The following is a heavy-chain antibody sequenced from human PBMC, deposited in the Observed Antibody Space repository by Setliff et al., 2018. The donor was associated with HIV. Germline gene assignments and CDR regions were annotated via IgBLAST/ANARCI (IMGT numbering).Heavy chain of an antibody. Sequence: SETLSLTCTVSGGSIGSAGYSWTWIRQPPGKGLEWIGYINYSGSTYYNPSLKSRVTISKDRSKNQFSLNLSSVTAADTAVYYCARFPLLHKNAFDIWGQGTMVTVSS. CDR1: GGSIGSAGYS. V-gene: IGHV4-30-2*02. D-gene: IGHD2-15*01. CDR3: ARFPLLHKNAFDI. CDR2: INYSGST. J-gene: IGHJ3*02.